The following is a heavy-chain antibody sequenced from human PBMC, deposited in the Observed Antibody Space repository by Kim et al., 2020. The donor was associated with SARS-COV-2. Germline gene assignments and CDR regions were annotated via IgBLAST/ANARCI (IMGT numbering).Heavy chain of an antibody. CDR2: IRNKADNYAT. V-gene: IGHV3-73*01. Sequence: GSLRLSCAASGFMFSGSAMHWVRQASGTGLEWVGRIRNKADNYATAYAASVKGRFTISRDDSKNTAYLQMNNLKSEDTAVYYCGYNFWSGFYGLDVWGLGTTVTVSS. D-gene: IGHD3-3*01. CDR1: GFMFSGSA. CDR3: GYNFWSGFYGLDV. J-gene: IGHJ6*02.